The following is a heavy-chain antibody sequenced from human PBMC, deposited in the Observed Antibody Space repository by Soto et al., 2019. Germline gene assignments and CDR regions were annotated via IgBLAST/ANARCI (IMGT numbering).Heavy chain of an antibody. D-gene: IGHD2-21*02. J-gene: IGHJ6*02. CDR1: GGSFSGYY. CDR2: INHSGTI. V-gene: IGHV4-34*01. CDR3: ARADRTLVTSYSLDV. Sequence: SETLSLTCAAYGGSFSGYYWTWMRQPPGKALEWIAEINHSGTINFNPSLKSRLTISLDTSKKHFSLKLSSVTDADTAAYYCARADRTLVTSYSLDVWGQGTTVTVPS.